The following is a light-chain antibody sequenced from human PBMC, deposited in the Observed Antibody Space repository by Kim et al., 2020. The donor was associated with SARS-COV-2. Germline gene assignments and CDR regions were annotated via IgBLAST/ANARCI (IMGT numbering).Light chain of an antibody. J-gene: IGKJ1*01. Sequence: EIVLTQSPGTVSLSPGERVTLSCRASQTIVINFLCWYQQKPGQAPRLLIYGTITRATGIPDRFRGRGSGTDFTLTISRLEPEDFAIYYCQQCKTSTRTFGQGTKVDIK. CDR2: GTI. CDR3: QQCKTSTRT. CDR1: QTIVINF. V-gene: IGKV3-20*01.